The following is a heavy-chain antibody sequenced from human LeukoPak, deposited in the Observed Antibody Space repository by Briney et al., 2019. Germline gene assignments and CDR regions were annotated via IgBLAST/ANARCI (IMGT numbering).Heavy chain of an antibody. CDR2: IKKDGSEK. Sequence: GGSLRLSCAASGFTFSNYWMNWVRQAPGKGLEWVANIKKDGSEKYYVDSVKGRFTISRDNTKNSLYLQMNSLRAEDTAVYYCARDRYFDYWGQGTLVTVSS. J-gene: IGHJ4*02. CDR1: GFTFSNYW. V-gene: IGHV3-7*01. CDR3: ARDRYFDY.